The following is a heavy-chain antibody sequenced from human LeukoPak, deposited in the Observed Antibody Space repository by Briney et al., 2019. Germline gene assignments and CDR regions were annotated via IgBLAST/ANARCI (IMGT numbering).Heavy chain of an antibody. CDR3: ARQGYIGAVDY. D-gene: IGHD5-12*01. Sequence: SETLSLTCTVSGGSISYYYWSWIRQPPGKGLEWIGYIYYSGITNYNPSLKSRVTISVDTSKNQFSLKLSSVSAADTAVYYCARQGYIGAVDYWGQGTLVTVSS. CDR1: GGSISYYY. CDR2: IYYSGIT. J-gene: IGHJ4*02. V-gene: IGHV4-59*08.